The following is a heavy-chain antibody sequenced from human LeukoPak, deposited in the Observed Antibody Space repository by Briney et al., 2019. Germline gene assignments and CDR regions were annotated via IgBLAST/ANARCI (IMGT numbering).Heavy chain of an antibody. J-gene: IGHJ4*02. CDR2: VYLGGST. V-gene: IGHV4-4*07. D-gene: IGHD2-21*01. CDR1: GASFNYYY. CDR3: ARDHCDDAACYPFDR. Sequence: SEILPLTCNVSGASFNYYYWSWIRQPAGKGLEWIGRVYLGGSTNYNPSLKSRVMMSLDKANNQFSLRLSSVTAADTATYYCARDHCDDAACYPFDRWGQGTLVTVSS.